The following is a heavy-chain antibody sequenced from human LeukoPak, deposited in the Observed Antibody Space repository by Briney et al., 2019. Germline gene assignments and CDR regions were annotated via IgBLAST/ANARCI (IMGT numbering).Heavy chain of an antibody. V-gene: IGHV4-31*03. J-gene: IGHJ5*02. CDR2: IYYSGST. CDR3: ARGPPWIQLWNNWFDP. Sequence: SETLSLTCTVSGGSISSGGYYWSWIRQHPGKGLEWIGYIYYSGSTYYNPSLKSRVTISVDTSKNQFSLKLSSMTAADTAVYYCARGPPWIQLWNNWFDPWGQGTLVTVSS. D-gene: IGHD5-18*01. CDR1: GGSISSGGYY.